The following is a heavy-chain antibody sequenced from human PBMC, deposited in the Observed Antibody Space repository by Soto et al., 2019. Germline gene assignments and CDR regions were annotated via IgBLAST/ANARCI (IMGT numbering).Heavy chain of an antibody. CDR3: AHGSGWLFDY. CDR2: LYWDDDN. Sequence: QITLKESGSTLVKPTQTLTLTCTFSGFSLSTRDVGVGWIRQPPGKALEWLALLYWDDDNRYSPSLRRRLTLTKDTSKNQVVLTMTNMDPVDTATYYCAHGSGWLFDYWGPGTLVTVSS. V-gene: IGHV2-5*02. J-gene: IGHJ4*02. D-gene: IGHD6-19*01. CDR1: GFSLSTRDVG.